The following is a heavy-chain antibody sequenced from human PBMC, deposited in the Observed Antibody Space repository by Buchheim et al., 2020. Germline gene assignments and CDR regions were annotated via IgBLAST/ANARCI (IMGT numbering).Heavy chain of an antibody. V-gene: IGHV4-31*03. CDR3: ARDRGAHDFGPIDY. CDR2: VYYTGRA. D-gene: IGHD4-17*01. CDR1: GVSINTGTFY. J-gene: IGHJ4*02. Sequence: QVQLQESGPGLVKPSQTLSLTCTVSGVSINTGTFYWSWIRQHPGKGLEWIGYVYYTGRAYSNPSLKSRVFMSVDTSQTLYSLNLASVTAADTAVYYCARDRGAHDFGPIDYWGQGAL.